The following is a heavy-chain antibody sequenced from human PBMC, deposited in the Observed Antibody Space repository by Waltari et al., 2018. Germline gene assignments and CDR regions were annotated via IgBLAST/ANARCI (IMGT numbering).Heavy chain of an antibody. V-gene: IGHV4-34*01. Sequence: QVQLQQWGAGLLKPSETLSLSCAVYGGSFSGYYWSWIRQPPGKGLEWIGEINHSGSTNYNPALKSRVTISVDRSKNQFSLKLSSVTAADTAVYFCARGFPYCTNGVCYTVFDPWGQGTLVTVSS. CDR1: GGSFSGYY. CDR2: INHSGST. J-gene: IGHJ5*02. CDR3: ARGFPYCTNGVCYTVFDP. D-gene: IGHD2-8*01.